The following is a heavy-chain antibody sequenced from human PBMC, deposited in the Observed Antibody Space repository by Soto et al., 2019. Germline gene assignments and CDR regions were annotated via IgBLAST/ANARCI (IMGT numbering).Heavy chain of an antibody. CDR3: AHSGVAGPFDY. D-gene: IGHD6-19*01. V-gene: IGHV3-74*01. J-gene: IGHJ4*02. CDR2: INSDGSST. CDR1: GFTFSSYW. Sequence: GSLRLSCAASGFTFSSYWMHGVRQAPGKGLVWVSRINSDGSSTSYADSVKGRFTISRDNAKNTLYLQMNSLRAEDTAVYYCAHSGVAGPFDYWGQGTLVTVSS.